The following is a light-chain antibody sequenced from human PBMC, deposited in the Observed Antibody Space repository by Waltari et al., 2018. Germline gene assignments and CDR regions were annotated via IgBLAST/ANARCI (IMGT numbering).Light chain of an antibody. J-gene: IGLJ1*01. CDR3: QACDSSVHYV. Sequence: SYELTQPPSVSVSPGQTASITCSGDKLGQKYASWSQQKPGQSPVLVMYQDDKRPSGIPERFSGSNSGNTATLTISGTQAMDEADYFCQACDSSVHYVFGTGTKVTVL. V-gene: IGLV3-1*01. CDR1: KLGQKY. CDR2: QDD.